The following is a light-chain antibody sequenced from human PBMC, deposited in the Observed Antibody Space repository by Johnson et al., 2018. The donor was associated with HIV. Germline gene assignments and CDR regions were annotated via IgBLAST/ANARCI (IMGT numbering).Light chain of an antibody. Sequence: QFVLTQPPSVSAAPGQKVTISCSGSNSNIGNNYVSWYRQLPGTAPKLLIYRNNQRPSGVPDRFSGSKSGTSASLAISGLQAEDEADYYCAPWDDTLNGRYVFGTGTKVTVL. CDR3: APWDDTLNGRYV. V-gene: IGLV1-47*01. CDR2: RNN. J-gene: IGLJ1*01. CDR1: NSNIGNNY.